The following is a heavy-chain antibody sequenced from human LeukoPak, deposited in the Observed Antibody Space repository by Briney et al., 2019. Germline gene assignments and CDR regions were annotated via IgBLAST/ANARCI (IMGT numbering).Heavy chain of an antibody. CDR1: GFTFSSYA. J-gene: IGHJ4*02. CDR3: AKGEDIVVVPAAMGYYYGSGSYDY. CDR2: ISGSGGST. D-gene: IGHD2-2*01. Sequence: PGGSLRLSCAASGFTFSSYAMSWVRQAPGKGLEWVSAISGSGGSTYYADSVKGRFTISRDNSKNTLYLQMNGLRAEDTAVYYCAKGEDIVVVPAAMGYYYGSGSYDYWGQGTLVTVSS. V-gene: IGHV3-23*01.